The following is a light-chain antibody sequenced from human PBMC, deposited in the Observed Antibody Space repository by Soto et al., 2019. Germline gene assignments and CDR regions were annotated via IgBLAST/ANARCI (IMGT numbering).Light chain of an antibody. CDR3: QQYDSWT. Sequence: EIVLTQSPATLSLSPGERATLSCRASQSVSSYLAWYQQKPGQAPRLLIYDASKRATDIPDRFSGSGSGTDFTLTISRLEPEDFAVYYCQQYDSWTFGQGTKVDIK. V-gene: IGKV3-11*01. J-gene: IGKJ1*01. CDR2: DAS. CDR1: QSVSSY.